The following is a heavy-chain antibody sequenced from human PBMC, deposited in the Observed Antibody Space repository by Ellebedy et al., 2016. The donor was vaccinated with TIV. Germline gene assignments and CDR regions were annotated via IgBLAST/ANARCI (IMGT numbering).Heavy chain of an antibody. V-gene: IGHV1-2*02. CDR3: ARVRRGSSGMDV. CDR1: GYTFSANY. Sequence: VSVKVSCKASGYTFSANYIHWVRQAPGQGLEWMGWINPDSGGTNFAQKFQGRVTMTRDTSVNTAYMDLSRLESDDTAVYYCARVRRGSSGMDVWGQGTTVTVS. D-gene: IGHD6-13*01. CDR2: INPDSGGT. J-gene: IGHJ6*02.